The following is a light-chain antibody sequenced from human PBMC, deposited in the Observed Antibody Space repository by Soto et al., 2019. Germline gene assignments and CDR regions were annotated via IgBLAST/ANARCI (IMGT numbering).Light chain of an antibody. J-gene: IGLJ3*02. CDR3: QSYDASNQV. Sequence: NFMLTQPHSVSESPGKTVTISCTRSSGNIASNYVQWYQQRPGSAPTTVIYEDDQRPSGVPDRFSGSIDSSSNSAALAISGLKTDDEADYYCQSYDASNQVFGGGTKLTVL. CDR1: SGNIASNY. V-gene: IGLV6-57*04. CDR2: EDD.